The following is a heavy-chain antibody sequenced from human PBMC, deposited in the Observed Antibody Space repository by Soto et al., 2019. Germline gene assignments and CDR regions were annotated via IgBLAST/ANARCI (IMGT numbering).Heavy chain of an antibody. J-gene: IGHJ5*02. V-gene: IGHV3-21*04. CDR3: AKEMVRGVTPGQFDP. CDR2: ISSSSTYT. CDR1: GFTFSSYT. Sequence: EVQLVESGGGLVKPGGSLRLSCAASGFTFSSYTMNWVRQAPGKGLEWLSSISSSSTYTYYADSVKGRFTISRDNAENSLYLQMNSLRAEDTAVYYCAKEMVRGVTPGQFDPWGQGTLVTVSS. D-gene: IGHD3-10*01.